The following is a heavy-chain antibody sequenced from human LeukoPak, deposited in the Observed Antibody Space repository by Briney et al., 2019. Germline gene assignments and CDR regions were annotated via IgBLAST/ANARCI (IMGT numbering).Heavy chain of an antibody. J-gene: IGHJ4*02. CDR3: AREVPSWLGEDY. V-gene: IGHV1-8*01. CDR2: MNPNSGNT. Sequence: ASVKVSCKASGYTFTSYDINWVRQATGQGLEWMGWMNPNSGNTGYAQKFQGRVTMTRNTSISTAYMELSSLRSEDTAVYYCAREVPSWLGEDYWGQGTLVTVSS. D-gene: IGHD6-19*01. CDR1: GYTFTSYD.